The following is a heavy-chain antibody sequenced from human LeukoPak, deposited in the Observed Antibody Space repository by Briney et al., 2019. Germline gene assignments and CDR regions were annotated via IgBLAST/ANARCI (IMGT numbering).Heavy chain of an antibody. V-gene: IGHV4-61*01. J-gene: IGHJ4*02. CDR3: ARGRSYGFDFDS. D-gene: IGHD5-18*01. Sequence: TSETLSLTRDVSGVSINTCCYYWPWIRQPPGKGAEWIGYKYYSGSTRYNSSLRSRLTISLDTSKNQFSLRLTSVTAADTAVYYCARGRSYGFDFDSWGPGTLVIVSS. CDR1: GVSINTCCYY. CDR2: KYYSGST.